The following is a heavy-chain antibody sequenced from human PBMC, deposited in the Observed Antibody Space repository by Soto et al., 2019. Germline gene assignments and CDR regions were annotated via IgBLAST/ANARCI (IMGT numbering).Heavy chain of an antibody. CDR1: GFTFSIYA. CDR3: ANRRPGYKYGPFDQ. V-gene: IGHV3-23*01. Sequence: EVQLLESGGGLVQPGGSLRLSCAASGFTFSIYAMTWVRQDPGKGLEWVSGISGSGGNTYYADSVKGRFTISRDNSKNTLYLQMNSLRAEDTAVYYCANRRPGYKYGPFDQWGQGTLVTVSS. D-gene: IGHD1-1*01. CDR2: ISGSGGNT. J-gene: IGHJ4*02.